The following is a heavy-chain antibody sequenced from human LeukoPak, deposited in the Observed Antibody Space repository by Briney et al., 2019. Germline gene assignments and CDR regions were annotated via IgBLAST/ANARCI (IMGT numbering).Heavy chain of an antibody. J-gene: IGHJ4*02. CDR2: INQSGST. Sequence: SETLSLTCTVSGASLSPYYWSWIRQSPGGGLEWLGEINQSGSTNYNPSLTTRVTISVEKFNNQFSLELTSVTAADTAMYYCATLGGLYYESHGYPDFDHWGQGTLVTVSS. CDR3: ATLGGLYYESHGYPDFDH. CDR1: GASLSPYY. V-gene: IGHV4-34*01. D-gene: IGHD3-22*01.